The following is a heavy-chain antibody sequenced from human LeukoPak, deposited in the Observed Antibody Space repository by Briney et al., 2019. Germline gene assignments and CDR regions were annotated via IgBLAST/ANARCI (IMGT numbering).Heavy chain of an antibody. CDR2: IMHDGSEK. J-gene: IGHJ4*02. CDR3: ARRYCGGDCHSPYFDY. D-gene: IGHD2-21*02. Sequence: GGSLRLSCAASGFTFSNYWMSWVRQAPGKGLEWVANIMHDGSEKYYVDSVKGRFTISRDNAKNSLYLQMNSLRAEDTAVYYCARRYCGGDCHSPYFDYWGQGTLVTVSS. CDR1: GFTFSNYW. V-gene: IGHV3-7*01.